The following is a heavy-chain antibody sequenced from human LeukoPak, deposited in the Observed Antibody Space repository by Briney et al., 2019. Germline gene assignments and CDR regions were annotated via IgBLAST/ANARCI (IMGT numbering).Heavy chain of an antibody. J-gene: IGHJ4*02. Sequence: GGSLRLSCAASGFTFSTYWMSWVRQAPGKGLEWVANIKQDGSETYYAGSVKGRFTISRDNAKNSLYLQMNSLRAEDTAVYYCARTWIQLWPPDYWGQGTLVTVSS. CDR1: GFTFSTYW. CDR3: ARTWIQLWPPDY. CDR2: IKQDGSET. D-gene: IGHD5-18*01. V-gene: IGHV3-7*03.